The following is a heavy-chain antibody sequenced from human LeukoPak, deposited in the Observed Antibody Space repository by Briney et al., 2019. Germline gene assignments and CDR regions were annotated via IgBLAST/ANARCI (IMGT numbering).Heavy chain of an antibody. D-gene: IGHD3-16*02. J-gene: IGHJ4*02. CDR3: AIPGPSYRRFDH. Sequence: PGWSLRLSCAASGFTFSSYGMHWVRQAPGKGLEWVAVISYDGSNKYYADSVKGRFTISRDNSKNTLYLQMNSLRVEDTAVYYCAIPGPSYRRFDHWGQGTLVTVSS. CDR2: ISYDGSNK. V-gene: IGHV3-30*03. CDR1: GFTFSSYG.